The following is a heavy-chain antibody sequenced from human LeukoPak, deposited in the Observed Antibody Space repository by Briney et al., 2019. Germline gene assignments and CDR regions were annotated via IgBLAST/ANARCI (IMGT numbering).Heavy chain of an antibody. J-gene: IGHJ3*02. Sequence: ASVKVSCKASGYTFTDYYLHWVRQAPGQGLEWMGWINPNSGGTNYAQKFQGRVTMTRDTSISTAYMELSRLRSDDTAVYYCAREGLQQTDAFDIWGQGTMVTVSS. CDR1: GYTFTDYY. CDR2: INPNSGGT. CDR3: AREGLQQTDAFDI. V-gene: IGHV1-2*02. D-gene: IGHD5-18*01.